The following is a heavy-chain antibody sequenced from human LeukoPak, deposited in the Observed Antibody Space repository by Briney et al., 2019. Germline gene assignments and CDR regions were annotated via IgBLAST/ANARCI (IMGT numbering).Heavy chain of an antibody. CDR2: FSSDGGST. D-gene: IGHD3-16*01. J-gene: IGHJ4*02. CDR3: SKSRGSCAYYRTDY. V-gene: IGHV3-23*01. CDR1: EFTFSSYA. Sequence: GGSLRLSCAASEFTFSSYAMSWVRHAPGEGLEWVSAFSSDGGSTYYADSVRGRFPISRDHSKNTLYLQGNSLTPRTPPVIIVSKSRGSCAYYRTDYGGQRTLVTVSS.